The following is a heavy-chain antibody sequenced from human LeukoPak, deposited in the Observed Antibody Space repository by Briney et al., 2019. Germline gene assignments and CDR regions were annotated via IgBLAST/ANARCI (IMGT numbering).Heavy chain of an antibody. J-gene: IGHJ4*02. CDR2: IYYSGST. CDR1: GGSISSSSYY. CDR3: ARGRYYFDY. Sequence: SSETLSLTCTVSGGSISSSSYYWGWIRQPPGKGLEWIGSIYYSGSTYYNPSLKSRVTISVDTSKNQFSLKLSSVTAADTAVYYCARGRYYFDYWGQGTLVTVSS. V-gene: IGHV4-39*07.